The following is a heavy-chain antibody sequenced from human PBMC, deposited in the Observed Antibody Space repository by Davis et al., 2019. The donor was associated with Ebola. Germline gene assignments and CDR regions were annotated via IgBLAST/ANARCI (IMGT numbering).Heavy chain of an antibody. J-gene: IGHJ5*02. CDR3: ASGTAMVT. V-gene: IGHV3-30*04. D-gene: IGHD5-18*01. CDR2: ISYDGSNK. Sequence: GGSLRLSCAASGFTFSSYAMHWVRQAPGKGLEWVAVISYDGSNKYYADSVKGRFTISRDNSKNTLYLQMNSLRAEDTAVYYCASGTAMVTWGQGTLVTVSS. CDR1: GFTFSSYA.